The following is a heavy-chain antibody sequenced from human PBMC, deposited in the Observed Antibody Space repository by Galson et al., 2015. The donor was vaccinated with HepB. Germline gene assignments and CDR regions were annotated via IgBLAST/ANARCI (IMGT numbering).Heavy chain of an antibody. CDR3: VKQSSNWYYFDY. Sequence: SLRLSCAASGFTFSTYAMSWVRQPPGMGLEWVSAISGSGRTTYYADSVKGRFTISRDSSKNTLYLQMNSLKVEDTAIYYCVKQSSNWYYFDYWGQGTLVTVSS. D-gene: IGHD6-13*01. CDR2: ISGSGRTT. J-gene: IGHJ4*02. V-gene: IGHV3-23*01. CDR1: GFTFSTYA.